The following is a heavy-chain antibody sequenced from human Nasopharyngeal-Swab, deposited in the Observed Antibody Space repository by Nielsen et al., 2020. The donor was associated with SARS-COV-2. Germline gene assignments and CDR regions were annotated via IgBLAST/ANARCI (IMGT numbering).Heavy chain of an antibody. Sequence: ASVQDSFKASGWTFISYYLNWLGRAPCQGVEWMGWMNPSNGNTGYAQKFQGRVTMTRNTSISTAYMELSSLRSEDTAVYYCARDMGGYGIEDCYYYYGMDVWGQGTTVTVSS. CDR1: GWTFISYY. CDR2: MNPSNGNT. J-gene: IGHJ6*02. V-gene: IGHV1-8*01. CDR3: ARDMGGYGIEDCYYYYGMDV. D-gene: IGHD5-12*01.